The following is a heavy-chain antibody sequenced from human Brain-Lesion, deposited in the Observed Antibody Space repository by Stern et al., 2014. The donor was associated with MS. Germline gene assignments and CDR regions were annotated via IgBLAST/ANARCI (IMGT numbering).Heavy chain of an antibody. D-gene: IGHD2-2*01. J-gene: IGHJ6*02. CDR2: IFNSGST. V-gene: IGHV4-61*02. CDR1: GGSISSGGYY. CDR3: ARGRVVPGFQYYATDV. Sequence: VQLVESGPGLVKPSQTLSLSCTVSGGSISSGGYYWSWIRQPAGKGLEWIGRIFNSGSTSYHPPPKSRVTISIDTSKNQFSRRLNSMTAADTAVYYCARGRVVPGFQYYATDVWGQGTTVIVAS.